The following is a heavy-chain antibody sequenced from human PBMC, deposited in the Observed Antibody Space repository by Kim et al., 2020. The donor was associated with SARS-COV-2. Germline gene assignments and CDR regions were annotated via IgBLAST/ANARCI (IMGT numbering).Heavy chain of an antibody. CDR2: MNPNSGNT. D-gene: IGHD2-15*01. CDR1: GYTFTSYD. Sequence: ASVKVSCKASGYTFTSYDINWVRQATGQGLEWMGCMNPNSGNTGYPQKFQGRVTMTRNTSISTAYMELSSLRSEDTAVYYCARGSPSRYCSGGSCPYFDYWGQGTLVTVSS. CDR3: ARGSPSRYCSGGSCPYFDY. V-gene: IGHV1-8*01. J-gene: IGHJ4*02.